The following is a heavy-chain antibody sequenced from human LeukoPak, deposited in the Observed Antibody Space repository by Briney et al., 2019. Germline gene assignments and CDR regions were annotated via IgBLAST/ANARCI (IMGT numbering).Heavy chain of an antibody. J-gene: IGHJ6*03. CDR1: GFTFSSYA. V-gene: IGHV3-66*03. Sequence: GGSLRLSCAASGFTFSSYAMTWVRQAPGKGLEWVSSNTNYADSVKGRFTISRDNSKNTLYVQMNSLRAEDTAVYYCARDPYSGAYGDSYYYMDLWGQGTTVTISS. CDR2: NT. CDR3: ARDPYSGAYGDSYYYMDL. D-gene: IGHD1-26*01.